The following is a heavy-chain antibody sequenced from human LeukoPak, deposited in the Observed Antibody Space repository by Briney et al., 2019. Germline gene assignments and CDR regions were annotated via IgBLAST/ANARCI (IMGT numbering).Heavy chain of an antibody. V-gene: IGHV3-33*06. CDR2: IWYDGSNK. Sequence: PGRSLRLSCAARGFTLSSYGMHWVRQAPGKGLEWVAVIWYDGSNKYYGDSVKGRFTISRDNSKNTLYLQMNSLRAEDTAVYYCAKGGWLEYWGQGTLVTVSS. J-gene: IGHJ4*02. D-gene: IGHD6-19*01. CDR3: AKGGWLEY. CDR1: GFTLSSYG.